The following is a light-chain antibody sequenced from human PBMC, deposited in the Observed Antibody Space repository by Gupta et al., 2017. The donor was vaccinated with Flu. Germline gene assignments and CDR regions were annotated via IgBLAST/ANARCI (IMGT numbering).Light chain of an antibody. Sequence: QSVLTQPPSASGTPGRRVTISCSGSSSNIGNNIVNWYQQLPGAAPQLLINSNNHRPSGVPDRFPGSKSGTSASLAISGLQAEDEADYYCATWDDDLNGLVFGGGTRLTVL. J-gene: IGLJ2*01. CDR1: SSNIGNNI. CDR3: ATWDDDLNGLV. CDR2: SNN. V-gene: IGLV1-44*01.